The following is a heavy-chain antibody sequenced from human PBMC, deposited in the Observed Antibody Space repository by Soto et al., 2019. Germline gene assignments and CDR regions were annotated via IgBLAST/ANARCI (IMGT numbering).Heavy chain of an antibody. Sequence: QVHLVQSGAEVKKPGASVKVSCKSSGYGFTTYGITWVRQAPGQGLEGMAWISAHNGNTNYAQKPQGRVTVTRDTSTSTAYMELRSLRSGDPAVYYCARGRYGDYWGQGALVTVSS. D-gene: IGHD1-1*01. J-gene: IGHJ4*02. CDR1: GYGFTTYG. CDR3: ARGRYGDY. CDR2: ISAHNGNT. V-gene: IGHV1-18*01.